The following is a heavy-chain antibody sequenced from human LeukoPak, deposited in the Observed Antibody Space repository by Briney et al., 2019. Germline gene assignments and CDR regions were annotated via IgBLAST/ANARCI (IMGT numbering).Heavy chain of an antibody. CDR3: AINGGGDSGYGNFDY. CDR1: GFTFDDYA. CDR2: INWNSDSI. V-gene: IGHV3-9*01. Sequence: SLRLSWAVSGFTFDDYAMHWVRQVPGKGLEWVSGINWNSDSIGYADSVKGRFTTSRDSAKNSLYLQMNSLRAEDTAFYYCAINGGGDSGYGNFDYWGQGTLVTVSS. J-gene: IGHJ4*02. D-gene: IGHD5-12*01.